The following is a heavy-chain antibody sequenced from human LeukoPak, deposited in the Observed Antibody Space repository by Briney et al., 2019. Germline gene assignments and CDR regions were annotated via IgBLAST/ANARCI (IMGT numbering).Heavy chain of an antibody. CDR1: GFTFNIYS. CDR3: AKARPRYYYDSSGYPGGDY. CDR2: ISGSGGST. D-gene: IGHD3-22*01. Sequence: PGGSLRLSCAASGFTFNIYSMNWVRQAPGKGLEWVSAISGSGGSTYYADSVKGRFNISRDNSKNTLYLQMNSLRAEDTAVYYCAKARPRYYYDSSGYPGGDYWGQGTLVTVSS. V-gene: IGHV3-23*01. J-gene: IGHJ4*02.